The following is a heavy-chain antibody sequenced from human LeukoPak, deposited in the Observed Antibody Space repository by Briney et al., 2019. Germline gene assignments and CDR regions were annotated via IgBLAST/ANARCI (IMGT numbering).Heavy chain of an antibody. CDR1: GGSISSYY. Sequence: SETLSLTCTVSGGSISSYYWSWIRQPPGKGLEWIGYIYYTENTNYNPSLKSRVTISVDTSKSQFSLKLSSVTTADTAVYYCAGDSYGFDYWGQGTLVTVSS. J-gene: IGHJ4*02. CDR3: AGDSYGFDY. CDR2: IYYTENT. D-gene: IGHD5-18*01. V-gene: IGHV4-59*01.